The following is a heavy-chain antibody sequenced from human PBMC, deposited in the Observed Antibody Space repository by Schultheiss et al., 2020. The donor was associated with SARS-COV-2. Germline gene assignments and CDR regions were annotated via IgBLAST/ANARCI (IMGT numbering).Heavy chain of an antibody. Sequence: ASVKVSCKASGYTFTSYYMHWVRQAPGQGLEWMGIINPSGGSTSYAQKFQGRVTMTRDTSTSTVYIELSSLRSEDTAVYYCARQGGSYYYFDYWGQGTLVTVSS. CDR1: GYTFTSYY. CDR2: INPSGGST. J-gene: IGHJ4*02. CDR3: ARQGGSYYYFDY. D-gene: IGHD1-26*01. V-gene: IGHV1-46*03.